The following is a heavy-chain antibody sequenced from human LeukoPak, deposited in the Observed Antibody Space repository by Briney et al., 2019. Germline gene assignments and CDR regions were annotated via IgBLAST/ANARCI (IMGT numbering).Heavy chain of an antibody. CDR2: IYYSGST. Sequence: PSETLSLTCTVSGGSISSSSYYWGWIRQPPGKGLEWIGSIYYSGSTYYNPSLKSRVTISVDTSKNQFSLKLSSVTAADTAMYYCARGPAAAGDYWGQGTLVTVSS. CDR3: ARGPAAAGDY. D-gene: IGHD6-13*01. CDR1: GGSISSSSYY. V-gene: IGHV4-39*01. J-gene: IGHJ4*02.